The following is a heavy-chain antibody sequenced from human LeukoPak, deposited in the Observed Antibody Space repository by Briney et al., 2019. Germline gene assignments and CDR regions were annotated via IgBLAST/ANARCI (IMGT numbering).Heavy chain of an antibody. Sequence: PGGSLRLSCAASGFTFSSYSMNWFRQAPGKGLEWVSYISSSSSTIYYADSVKGRFTISRDNAKNSLYLQMNSLRAEDTAVYYCARQPNYYYYYMDVWGKGTTVTVSS. CDR1: GFTFSSYS. CDR3: ARQPNYYYYYMDV. CDR2: ISSSSSTI. V-gene: IGHV3-48*01. J-gene: IGHJ6*03.